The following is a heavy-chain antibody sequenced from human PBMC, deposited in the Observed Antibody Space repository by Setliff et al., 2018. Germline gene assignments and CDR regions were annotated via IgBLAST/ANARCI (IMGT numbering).Heavy chain of an antibody. Sequence: ASVKVSCKTSGFRFTSFGFSWVRQAPGQGLEWMGWINGNSGVTKYAQKFQGRVTMTSETSISIVYMDLTRLTSDDTAVYYCAQTKGFVDGYLDPWGQGTLVTVSS. CDR2: INGNSGVT. D-gene: IGHD2-21*02. CDR1: GFRFTSFG. J-gene: IGHJ5*02. V-gene: IGHV1-2*02. CDR3: AQTKGFVDGYLDP.